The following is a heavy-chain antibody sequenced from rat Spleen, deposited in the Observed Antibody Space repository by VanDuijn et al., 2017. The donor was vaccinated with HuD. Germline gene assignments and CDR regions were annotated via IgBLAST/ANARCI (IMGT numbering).Heavy chain of an antibody. Sequence: EVQLVESGGGLVQPGRSMKLSCAASGFTFSSFPMAWVRQTPTKGLEWVASISPSGGGTYYRDSVKGRFTVSRDNAKTTLYLQIDSLRSEDTATYYCARHYYNDGPFDYWGQGVMVTVSS. J-gene: IGHJ2*01. CDR3: ARHYYNDGPFDY. CDR1: GFTFSSFP. CDR2: ISPSGGGT. D-gene: IGHD1-12*02. V-gene: IGHV5-46*01.